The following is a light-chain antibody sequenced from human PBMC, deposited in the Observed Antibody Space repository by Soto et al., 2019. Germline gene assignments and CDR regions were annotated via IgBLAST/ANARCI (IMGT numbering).Light chain of an antibody. CDR2: GAS. V-gene: IGKV3-20*01. CDR1: QSVRNNY. Sequence: MGVTQCRCTVCLSLGERATLSFRGSQSVRNNYLAWYQQRPGQAPRLLIHGASSRATGIPDRFSGSGSGTDFTLTISRLEPEDFAVYYCQQYGTSPRTFGQGTQVDIK. J-gene: IGKJ1*01. CDR3: QQYGTSPRT.